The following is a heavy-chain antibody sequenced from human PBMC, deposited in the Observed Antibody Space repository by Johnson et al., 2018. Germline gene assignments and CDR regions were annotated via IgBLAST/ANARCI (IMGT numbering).Heavy chain of an antibody. CDR1: GGSISSGSNY. D-gene: IGHD2-2*01. Sequence: QVQLQESGPGLVKPSQTLSLTCTVSGGSISSGSNYWSWIRPPAGKGLEWIGHIHTSGSTNYNPSLKRRVIISVDTSKNQFSLTLRSVTAADTAVYYCARETHQSLNYYYYYYMDVWGKGTTVTVSS. V-gene: IGHV4-61*02. CDR3: ARETHQSLNYYYYYYMDV. J-gene: IGHJ6*03. CDR2: IHTSGST.